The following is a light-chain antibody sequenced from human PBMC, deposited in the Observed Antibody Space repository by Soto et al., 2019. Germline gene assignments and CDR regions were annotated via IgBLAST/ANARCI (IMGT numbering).Light chain of an antibody. CDR1: QSVRTD. V-gene: IGKV3-15*01. J-gene: IGKJ2*01. Sequence: EIVMTQSPATLSVSPGERATLSCRASQSVRTDLAWYQQKPGQPPRLLIYAASTRATGVPARFSGSGSGTEFTLTNSSLQFDVSAASSSQNYAMSLPDTLGQG. CDR2: AAS. CDR3: QNYAMSLPDT.